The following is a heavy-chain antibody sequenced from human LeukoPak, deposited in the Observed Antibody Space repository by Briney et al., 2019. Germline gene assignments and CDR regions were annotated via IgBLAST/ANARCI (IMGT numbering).Heavy chain of an antibody. Sequence: PSETLSLTCAVSGESIAGSGYSWNWIRQPLGKGLQWIGFVYQNGNTYFSPPLKSRAAMSVDRSKNQFSLTLKSLTAADTAVYYCVRGSSPLVLNKYLIDFRPDESFVSPVEIKRERHYYFESWGQGILVTVSS. CDR1: GESIAGSGYS. D-gene: IGHD3-16*01. CDR2: VYQNGNT. J-gene: IGHJ4*02. CDR3: VRGSSPLVLNKYLIDFRPDESFVSPVEIKRERHYYFES. V-gene: IGHV4-30-2*01.